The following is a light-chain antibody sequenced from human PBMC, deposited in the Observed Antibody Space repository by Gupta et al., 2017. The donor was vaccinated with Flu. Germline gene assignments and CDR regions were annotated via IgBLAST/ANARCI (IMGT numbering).Light chain of an antibody. CDR2: EVS. CDR3: SSYTSSSTPNWV. J-gene: IGLJ3*02. V-gene: IGLV2-14*01. Sequence: SDVGDYNYVSWYQQHPGKAPKLMIYEVSKRPSGVSNRFSGSKSGNTASLTISGLQAEDEADYYCSSYTSSSTPNWVFGGGTKLTVL. CDR1: SDVGDYNY.